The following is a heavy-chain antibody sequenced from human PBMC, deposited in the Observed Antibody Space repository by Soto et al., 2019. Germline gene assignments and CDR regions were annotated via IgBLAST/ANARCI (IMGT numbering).Heavy chain of an antibody. CDR2: ISATGGGT. CDR1: GFKFSNYA. D-gene: IGHD3-16*01. V-gene: IGHV3-23*01. Sequence: GSLRLSCAASGFKFSNYAMSWVRQAPGKGLEWVSLISATGGGTYYADSVKGRFTISRDNSHNTLYLQVHSLTAEDTAVYYCAKDRRAGGNSAFYFDFWGQGAQVTVSS. J-gene: IGHJ4*02. CDR3: AKDRRAGGNSAFYFDF.